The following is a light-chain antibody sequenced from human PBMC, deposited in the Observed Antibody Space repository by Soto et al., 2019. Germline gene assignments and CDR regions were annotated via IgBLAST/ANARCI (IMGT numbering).Light chain of an antibody. CDR2: GAS. J-gene: IGKJ1*01. CDR3: QQYNNWPRT. V-gene: IGKV3-15*01. Sequence: EIVKTQSPATVSVSQREKATLSCRASQSVSSNLAWYQQKPGQAPRLLIYGASTRATGIPARFSGSGSGTEFTLTISSLQSEDFAVYYCQQYNNWPRTFGQGTKVDI. CDR1: QSVSSN.